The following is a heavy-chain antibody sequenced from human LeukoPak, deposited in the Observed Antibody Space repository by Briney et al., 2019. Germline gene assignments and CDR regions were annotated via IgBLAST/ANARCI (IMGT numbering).Heavy chain of an antibody. CDR1: GFTFSSYA. J-gene: IGHJ4*02. CDR2: ISYDGSNK. Sequence: PGGSLRLSCAASGFTFSSYAMHWVRQAPGKGLEWVAVISYDGSNKYYADSVKGRFTISRDNSKNTLYLQMNSLRAEDTAVYYCARDRGGSYFDYWGLGTLVTVSS. D-gene: IGHD1-26*01. V-gene: IGHV3-30-3*01. CDR3: ARDRGGSYFDY.